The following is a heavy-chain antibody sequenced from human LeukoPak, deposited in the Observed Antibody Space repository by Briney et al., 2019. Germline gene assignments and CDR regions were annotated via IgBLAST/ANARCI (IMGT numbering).Heavy chain of an antibody. CDR2: IYYSGST. J-gene: IGHJ3*02. CDR3: ARRATVTTGAFDI. Sequence: SETLSLTCTVSGGSISSSSYYWGWIRQPPGKGLEWIGSIYYSGSTYYNPSLKSRVTISVDTSKNQFSLKLSSVTAADTAVYYCARRATVTTGAFDIWGQGTMVTVSS. V-gene: IGHV4-39*01. D-gene: IGHD4-17*01. CDR1: GGSISSSSYY.